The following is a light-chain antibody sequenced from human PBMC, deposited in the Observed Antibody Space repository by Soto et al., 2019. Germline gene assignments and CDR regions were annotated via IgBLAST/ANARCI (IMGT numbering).Light chain of an antibody. Sequence: EIVLTQSPGTLSLSPGERGTLSCRASQSVSSNYLAWYQQKPGQAPRLLIYSAFSRATSIPDRFSGSASRTDFTSTISRLDPEDSAVYYCQYYGSSPWTFDQGTKVEIK. V-gene: IGKV3-20*01. CDR2: SAF. J-gene: IGKJ1*01. CDR3: QYYGSSPWT. CDR1: QSVSSNY.